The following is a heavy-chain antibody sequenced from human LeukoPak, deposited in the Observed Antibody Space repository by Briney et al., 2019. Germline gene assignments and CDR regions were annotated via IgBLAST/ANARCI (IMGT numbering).Heavy chain of an antibody. Sequence: GGSLRLSCAASGFTFRTYGMHWVRQTPGKGLEWVAFLWFDGSHQYYADSVRGRFIISRDNSNNTLYLQMNSLRADDTAVYYCERDGNYFDTTPNWFDTWAQGTLVTVSS. CDR2: LWFDGSHQ. V-gene: IGHV3-33*01. D-gene: IGHD3-22*01. CDR3: ERDGNYFDTTPNWFDT. J-gene: IGHJ5*02. CDR1: GFTFRTYG.